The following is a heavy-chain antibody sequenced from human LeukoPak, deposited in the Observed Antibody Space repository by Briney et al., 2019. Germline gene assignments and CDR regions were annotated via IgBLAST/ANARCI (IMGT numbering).Heavy chain of an antibody. J-gene: IGHJ4*02. D-gene: IGHD3-10*01. CDR1: GFTFSSYA. CDR3: ARYGSGTSYITNYFDY. Sequence: GGSLRLSCAASGFTFSSYAMSWVRQAPGKGLEWVSRINSDGSSTSYADSVKGRFTISRDNAKNSLYLQMKSLRDEDTAVYYCARYGSGTSYITNYFDYWGQGTLVTVSS. V-gene: IGHV3-74*01. CDR2: INSDGSST.